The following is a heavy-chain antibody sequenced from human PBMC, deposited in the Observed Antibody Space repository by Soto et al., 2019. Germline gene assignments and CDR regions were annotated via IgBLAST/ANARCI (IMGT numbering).Heavy chain of an antibody. CDR2: ISYDGSNK. V-gene: IGHV3-30-3*01. J-gene: IGHJ2*01. Sequence: PGGSLRLSCAASGFTFSSYAMHWVRQAPGKGLEWVAVISYDGSNKYYADSVKGRFTISRDNSKNTLYLQMNSLRAEDTAVYYCARDPDSSGYYYVDLWGRGTLVTVSS. CDR1: GFTFSSYA. CDR3: ARDPDSSGYYYVDL. D-gene: IGHD3-22*01.